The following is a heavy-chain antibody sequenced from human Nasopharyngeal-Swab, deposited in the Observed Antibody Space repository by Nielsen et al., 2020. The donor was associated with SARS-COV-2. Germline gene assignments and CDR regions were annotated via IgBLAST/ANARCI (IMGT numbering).Heavy chain of an antibody. CDR1: GFTFNNYA. Sequence: GESLKISCAASGFTFNNYAIHWVRQAPGKGLEWVAVISHDGYTKYYADSVRGRFTISRDNAKNSLYLQMNSLRAEDTAVYYCAREGRGHGIVVIYYYYGMDVWGQGTTVTVSS. CDR3: AREGRGHGIVVIYYYYGMDV. J-gene: IGHJ6*02. D-gene: IGHD3-22*01. V-gene: IGHV3-30*07. CDR2: ISHDGYTK.